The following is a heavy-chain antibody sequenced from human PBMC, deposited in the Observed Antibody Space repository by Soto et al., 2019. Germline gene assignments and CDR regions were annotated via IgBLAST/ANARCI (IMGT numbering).Heavy chain of an antibody. CDR3: AKEMSSGLIED. D-gene: IGHD6-19*01. J-gene: IGHJ4*02. CDR1: GFTFSSYA. Sequence: EVQLLESGGGLVQPGGSLRLSCAASGFTFSSYAMSWVRQAPGKGLEWVSAVNGANTHYADSVKGRFTISSDNSKYTLYLQMNSLSAEDTDIYFGAKEMSSGLIEDWGQGTLVTVSS. V-gene: IGHV3-23*01. CDR2: VNGANT.